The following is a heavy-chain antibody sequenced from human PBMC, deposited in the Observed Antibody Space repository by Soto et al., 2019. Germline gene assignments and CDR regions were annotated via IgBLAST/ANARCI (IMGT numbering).Heavy chain of an antibody. CDR1: GYTFTSYD. D-gene: IGHD3-10*01. V-gene: IGHV1-8*01. Sequence: ASVKVSCKASGYTFTSYDINWVRQATGQGLEWMGWMNPNSGNTGYAQKFQGRVTMTRNTSISAAYMELSSLRPEDTAVYYCARVCRAMVRGVITYYFDYWGQGTLVTVSS. J-gene: IGHJ4*02. CDR2: MNPNSGNT. CDR3: ARVCRAMVRGVITYYFDY.